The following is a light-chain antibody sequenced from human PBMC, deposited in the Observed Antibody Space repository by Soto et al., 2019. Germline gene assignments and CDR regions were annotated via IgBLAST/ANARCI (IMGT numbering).Light chain of an antibody. J-gene: IGKJ5*01. CDR1: QGISSY. V-gene: IGKV1-9*01. Sequence: IQLTQSPSSLSASVGDRVTITCRASQGISSYLAWYQQKPGKAPKLLIYAASTLQSGVPSRFSGSGSGTDFTLTISSLQSEDFATYYCQQSFRAVTFGQVTRLEIK. CDR3: QQSFRAVT. CDR2: AAS.